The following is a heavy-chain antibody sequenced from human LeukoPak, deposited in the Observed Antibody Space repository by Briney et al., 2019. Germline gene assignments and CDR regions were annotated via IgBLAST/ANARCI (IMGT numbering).Heavy chain of an antibody. Sequence: IKQDGSVKYYVDSVKGRFTISRDNAKNSLNLQMNSLRAEDTAVYYCARDGQWGSDCFDYWGQGTLVTVSS. J-gene: IGHJ4*02. CDR2: IKQDGSVK. CDR3: ARDGQWGSDCFDY. D-gene: IGHD7-27*01. V-gene: IGHV3-7*01.